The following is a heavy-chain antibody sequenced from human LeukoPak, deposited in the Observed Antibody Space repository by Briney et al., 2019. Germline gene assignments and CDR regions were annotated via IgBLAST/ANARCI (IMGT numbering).Heavy chain of an antibody. CDR2: ISGSGGST. CDR3: AKARQRRGWYAKYYFDY. V-gene: IGHV3-23*01. Sequence: GGSLRLSCAASGFTFSSYAMSWVRQAPAKGLEWVSAISGSGGSTYYADSVKGRFTISRDNSKNTLYLQMNSLRAEDTAVYYCAKARQRRGWYAKYYFDYWGQGTLVTVSS. J-gene: IGHJ4*02. D-gene: IGHD6-19*01. CDR1: GFTFSSYA.